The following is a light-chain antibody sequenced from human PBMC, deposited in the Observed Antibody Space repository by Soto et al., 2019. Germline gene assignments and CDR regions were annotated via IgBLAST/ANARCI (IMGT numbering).Light chain of an antibody. V-gene: IGKV1-27*01. CDR1: QGISNY. CDR3: QKYNSAPRT. CDR2: AAS. Sequence: DIQMTQSPSSLSASVGDRVTITCRANQGISNYLAWYQQKPGKVPKLLIYAASTLQSGVPSRFSGSGSGTDFTLTISSLQPEDVATYYCQKYNSAPRTFVQGTKVEIK. J-gene: IGKJ1*01.